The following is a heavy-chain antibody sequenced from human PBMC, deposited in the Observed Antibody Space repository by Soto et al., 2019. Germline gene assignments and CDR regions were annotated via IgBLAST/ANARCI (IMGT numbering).Heavy chain of an antibody. J-gene: IGHJ3*02. Sequence: SETLSLTCSVSGDSISNNKWWSWVRQPPGKGLEWIGEMHHSGSIHYNASLKSRATISVDKSRNQFSLQLTSVTAADTALYFCASGSYYHAFDIWGQGTMVTVSS. D-gene: IGHD1-26*01. CDR1: GDSISNNKW. V-gene: IGHV4-4*02. CDR2: MHHSGSI. CDR3: ASGSYYHAFDI.